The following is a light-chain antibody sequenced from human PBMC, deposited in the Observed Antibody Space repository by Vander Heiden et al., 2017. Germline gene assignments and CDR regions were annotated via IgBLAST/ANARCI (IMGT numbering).Light chain of an antibody. CDR2: GNS. J-gene: IGLJ3*02. V-gene: IGLV1-40*01. Sequence: QSVLTQPPSVSGAPGQRVTSAGTGGTSNSGAGYDVHWYQQLPGTAPKLLIYGNSNRPSGVPDRFSGSKSGTSASLAITGLQAEDEADYYCQSYDSSRSGWVFGGGTKLTVL. CDR1: TSNSGAGYD. CDR3: QSYDSSRSGWV.